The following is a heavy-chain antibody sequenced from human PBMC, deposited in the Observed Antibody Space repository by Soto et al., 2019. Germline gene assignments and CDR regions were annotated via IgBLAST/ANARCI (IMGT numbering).Heavy chain of an antibody. CDR1: GYSFTSYW. D-gene: IGHD2-15*01. CDR3: ARQGLDCSGGSCYVDY. CDR2: IYPGDSDT. J-gene: IGHJ4*02. V-gene: IGHV5-51*01. Sequence: GESLKISCKGSGYSFTSYWIGWVRQMPGKGLEWMGIIYPGDSDTRYSPSFQGQVTISADKSISTAYLQWSSLKASDTAMYYCARQGLDCSGGSCYVDYWGQGTLVTVPQ.